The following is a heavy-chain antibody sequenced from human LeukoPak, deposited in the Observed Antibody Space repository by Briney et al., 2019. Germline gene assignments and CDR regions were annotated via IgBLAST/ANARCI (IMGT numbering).Heavy chain of an antibody. D-gene: IGHD6-13*01. J-gene: IGHJ4*02. CDR3: ARDLDSYSSTWYPYTSGWYLDY. CDR2: FYSSGST. V-gene: IGHV4-4*07. Sequence: SETLSLTCTVSGASISSYYWSWIRQPARKGLEWIGRFYSSGSTNYNPSLKSRVTMSVDTSKNQFSLKLSSVTAADTAVYYCARDLDSYSSTWYPYTSGWYLDYWGQGTLVTVSS. CDR1: GASISSYY.